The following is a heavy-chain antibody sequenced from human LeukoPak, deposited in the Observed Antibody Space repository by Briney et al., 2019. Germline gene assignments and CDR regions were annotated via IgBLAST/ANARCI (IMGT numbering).Heavy chain of an antibody. J-gene: IGHJ4*02. D-gene: IGHD6-19*01. Sequence: GSLRLSCAASGFTFSNAWMSWVRQAPGKGLEWVGRIKSKTDGGTTDYAAPVKGRFTISRDDSKNTLYLQMKSLKTEDTAVYYCTTGLFSSGWYEDYWGQGTLVTVSS. CDR2: IKSKTDGGTT. CDR3: TTGLFSSGWYEDY. V-gene: IGHV3-15*01. CDR1: GFTFSNAW.